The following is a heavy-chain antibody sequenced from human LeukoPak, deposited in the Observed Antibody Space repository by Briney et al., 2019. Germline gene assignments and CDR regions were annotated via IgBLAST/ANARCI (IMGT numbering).Heavy chain of an antibody. CDR2: ISYDGSNK. CDR1: GFTFSSYA. Sequence: GKSLRLSCAASGFTFSSYAMHWVRQAPGKGLEWVAVISYDGSNKYYADSVKGRFTISRDNSKNTLYLQMNSLRAEDTAVYYCARSTIAVVDYFDYWGQGTLVTVSS. J-gene: IGHJ4*02. D-gene: IGHD6-19*01. CDR3: ARSTIAVVDYFDY. V-gene: IGHV3-30-3*01.